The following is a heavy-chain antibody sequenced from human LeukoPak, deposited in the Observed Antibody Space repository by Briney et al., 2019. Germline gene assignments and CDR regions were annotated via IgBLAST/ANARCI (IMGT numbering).Heavy chain of an antibody. V-gene: IGHV3-23*01. J-gene: IGHJ4*02. CDR1: GFTFSSHW. Sequence: PGGSLRLSCAASGFTFSSHWMSWVRQAPGKGLEWVSAISGSGGSTYYADSVKGRFTISRDNSKNTLYLQMNSLRAEDTAVYYCAKAEWELLGFDYWGQGTLVTVSS. CDR3: AKAEWELLGFDY. D-gene: IGHD1-26*01. CDR2: ISGSGGST.